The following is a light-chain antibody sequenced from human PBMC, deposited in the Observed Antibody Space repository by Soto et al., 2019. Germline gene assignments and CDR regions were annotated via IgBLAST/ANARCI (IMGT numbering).Light chain of an antibody. CDR1: QSISSSY. CDR2: GAS. CDR3: QQYGFSSWT. J-gene: IGKJ1*01. Sequence: IVLTQSPGTLSLSPGERATLSCRASQSISSSYLAWYQQKPGQAPRLLIYGASSRATAIPDRFSGSGSGTDLTLTISRLEPEDFAVYYCQQYGFSSWTFGQGTKVEIK. V-gene: IGKV3-20*01.